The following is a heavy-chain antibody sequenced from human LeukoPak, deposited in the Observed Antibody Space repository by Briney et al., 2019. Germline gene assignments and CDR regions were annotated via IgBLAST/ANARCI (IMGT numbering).Heavy chain of an antibody. J-gene: IGHJ4*02. CDR2: ISYDGSNK. V-gene: IGHV3-30*04. CDR3: ATLAVAGTRGGY. CDR1: GFTFSSYA. Sequence: PGRSLRLSCAASGFTFSSYAMHWVRQAPGKGLEWVAVISYDGSNKYYADSVKGRFTISRDNSKNTLYLQMNSLRAEDTAVYYCATLAVAGTRGGYWGQGTLVTASS. D-gene: IGHD6-19*01.